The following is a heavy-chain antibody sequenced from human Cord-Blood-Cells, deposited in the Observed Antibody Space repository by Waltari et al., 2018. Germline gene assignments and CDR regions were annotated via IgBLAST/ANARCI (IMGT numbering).Heavy chain of an antibody. D-gene: IGHD3-10*01. CDR2: ISPILVIA. Sequence: QVQLVQSGAEVKKPGSSVKVSCKASGGTFSSYAISWVRQAPGQGLEWMGGISPILVIANYAQKFQGRVTITADKSTSTAYMELSSLRSEDTAVYYCAAYYGSGSYWAFDIWGQGTMVTVSS. J-gene: IGHJ3*02. CDR3: AAYYGSGSYWAFDI. CDR1: GGTFSSYA. V-gene: IGHV1-69*10.